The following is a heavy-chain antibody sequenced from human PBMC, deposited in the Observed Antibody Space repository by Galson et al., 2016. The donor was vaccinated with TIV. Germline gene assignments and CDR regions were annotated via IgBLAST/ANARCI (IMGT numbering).Heavy chain of an antibody. J-gene: IGHJ4*02. CDR3: ATIAYGHSYGNGLDY. D-gene: IGHD5-12*01. CDR1: GVPFNGYS. V-gene: IGHV3-30*03. Sequence: SLRLSCAASGVPFNGYSMHWVRQPPGGGLEWVSVIKHDGSEQFYADSVKGRFTVSRDNSKRMLHLHMNSLRHEDTALYYWATIAYGHSYGNGLDYRGQVTLVTVSS. CDR2: IKHDGSEQ.